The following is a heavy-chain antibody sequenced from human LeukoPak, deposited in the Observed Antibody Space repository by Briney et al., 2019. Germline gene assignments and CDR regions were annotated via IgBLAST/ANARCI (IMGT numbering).Heavy chain of an antibody. V-gene: IGHV4-59*08. CDR2: IYYTGNT. D-gene: IGHD6-13*01. Sequence: SETLSLTCTVSGGSINGHYWSWIRESPGKGLEWIGYIYYTGNTNYNPSLKSRITISVDTSKNQFSLNLSSVTAADTAVYYCTGLHSAAAEEFDPWGQGTLVTVSS. CDR1: GGSINGHY. CDR3: TGLHSAAAEEFDP. J-gene: IGHJ5*02.